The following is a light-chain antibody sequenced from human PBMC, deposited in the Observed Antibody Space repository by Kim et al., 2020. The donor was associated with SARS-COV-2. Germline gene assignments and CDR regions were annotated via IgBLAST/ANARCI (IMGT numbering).Light chain of an antibody. Sequence: QAVVTQEPSLTVSPGETVTLTCGSSTGAVTSGHYPYWFQQKPGQAPRTLIYDTSNRYSWTPARFSGSLLGGKAALTLSGAQPEDEAEYYCLLSYSDARVFGGGTKVTVL. J-gene: IGLJ3*02. CDR3: LLSYSDARV. CDR2: DTS. V-gene: IGLV7-46*01. CDR1: TGAVTSGHY.